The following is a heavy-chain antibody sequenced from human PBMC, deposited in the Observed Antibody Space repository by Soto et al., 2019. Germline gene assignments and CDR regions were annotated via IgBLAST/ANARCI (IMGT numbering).Heavy chain of an antibody. Sequence: QVPLVQSGAEVKKPGASVKVSCKASGYTLTSYGISWVRQAPGQGLEWMGWISAYNGNTNYAQKLQGRVTMTTDTSTSTAYMELRSLRSDDTAVYYCARGPYYGDYEGTYCFDYWGQGTLVTVSS. J-gene: IGHJ4*02. CDR1: GYTLTSYG. CDR2: ISAYNGNT. CDR3: ARGPYYGDYEGTYCFDY. V-gene: IGHV1-18*01. D-gene: IGHD4-17*01.